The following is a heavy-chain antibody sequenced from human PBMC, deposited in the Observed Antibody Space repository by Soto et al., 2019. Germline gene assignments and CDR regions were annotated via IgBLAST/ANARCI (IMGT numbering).Heavy chain of an antibody. CDR3: AKDDFTDRGDDYFDY. D-gene: IGHD2-21*02. CDR1: EFIFPTYA. Sequence: GGSLRLSCAASEFIFPTYAMTWFRQAPGKGLEWVAGIGASGDITWYADSVKGRLSISRDNSKNTLYLQLNSLRFEDTAVYYCAKDDFTDRGDDYFDYWGPGTLVTVSS. V-gene: IGHV3-23*01. CDR2: IGASGDIT. J-gene: IGHJ4*02.